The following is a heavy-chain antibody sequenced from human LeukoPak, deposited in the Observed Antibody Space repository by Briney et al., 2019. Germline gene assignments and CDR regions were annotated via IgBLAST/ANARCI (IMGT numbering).Heavy chain of an antibody. D-gene: IGHD3-10*01. CDR1: GGSFSGYY. CDR3: ATRGYGSGSLTSNWFDP. Sequence: SETLSLTCAVYGGSFSGYYWSWIRQPPGKWLEWIGEINHSGSTNYNPSLKSRVTISVDTSKNQFSLKLSSVTAADTAVYYCATRGYGSGSLTSNWFDPWGQGTLVTVSS. V-gene: IGHV4-34*01. CDR2: INHSGST. J-gene: IGHJ5*02.